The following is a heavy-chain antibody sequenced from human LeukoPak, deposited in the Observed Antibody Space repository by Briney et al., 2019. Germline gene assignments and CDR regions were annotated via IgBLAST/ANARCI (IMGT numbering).Heavy chain of an antibody. Sequence: GGSLRLSCAASGFTFSSYGMHWVRQAPGKGLVWVAVIWYDGSNKYYADSVKGRFTISRDNSKNTLYLQMNSLRAEDTAVYYCAKANSNSDYDLVWYWGQGTLVTVSS. D-gene: IGHD5-12*01. CDR1: GFTFSSYG. CDR3: AKANSNSDYDLVWY. V-gene: IGHV3-33*06. CDR2: IWYDGSNK. J-gene: IGHJ4*02.